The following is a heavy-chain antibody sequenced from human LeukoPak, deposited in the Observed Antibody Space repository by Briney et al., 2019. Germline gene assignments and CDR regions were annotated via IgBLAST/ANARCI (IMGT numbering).Heavy chain of an antibody. CDR2: INNDGTYT. Sequence: GGSLRLSCAVSGFTSRSYWMHWVRQAPGKGLVWVLRINNDGTYTVYADSVKGRLTISRDNAKNTLYLQMNSLRPEDTAVYYCGREIEAPGKTLDYWGQGTLVTVSS. CDR3: GREIEAPGKTLDY. V-gene: IGHV3-74*01. CDR1: GFTSRSYW. J-gene: IGHJ4*02.